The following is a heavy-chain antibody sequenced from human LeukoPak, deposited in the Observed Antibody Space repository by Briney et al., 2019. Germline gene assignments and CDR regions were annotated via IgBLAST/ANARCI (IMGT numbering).Heavy chain of an antibody. Sequence: GGSLRLSCAASGSTFSSYGMHWVCQAPGKGLEWVAVIWYDGSNKYYADSVKGRFTISRDNSKNTLYLQMNSLRAEDTAVYYCARDAVYSSSWQYYWGQGTLVTVSS. J-gene: IGHJ4*02. D-gene: IGHD6-13*01. CDR3: ARDAVYSSSWQYY. CDR1: GSTFSSYG. V-gene: IGHV3-33*01. CDR2: IWYDGSNK.